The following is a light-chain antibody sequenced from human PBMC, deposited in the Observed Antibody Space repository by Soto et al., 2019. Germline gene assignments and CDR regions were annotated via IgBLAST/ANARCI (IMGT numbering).Light chain of an antibody. CDR1: QSVSSY. CDR3: QQSFNWPRFT. CDR2: DAS. V-gene: IGKV3-11*01. J-gene: IGKJ2*01. Sequence: EIVLTQSPATLSLSPGERATLSCRASQSVSSYLAWYQQKPGQAPRLLIYDASNRATGIPARFSGGGSGTDVTLTISSLEREDCAVYYCQQSFNWPRFTFGQGTKLEIK.